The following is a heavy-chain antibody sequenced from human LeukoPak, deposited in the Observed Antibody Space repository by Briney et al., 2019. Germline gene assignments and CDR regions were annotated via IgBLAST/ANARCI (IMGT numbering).Heavy chain of an antibody. CDR3: ARGHHSSSWYLDWFDP. V-gene: IGHV3-21*01. J-gene: IGHJ5*02. D-gene: IGHD6-13*01. CDR2: ISSSSSYI. Sequence: GGSLRLSCAASGFTFSSYSMNWVRQAPGKGLEWVSSISSSSSYIYYADSAKGRFTISRDNAKNSLYLQMNSLRAEDTAVYYCARGHHSSSWYLDWFDPWGQGTLVTVSS. CDR1: GFTFSSYS.